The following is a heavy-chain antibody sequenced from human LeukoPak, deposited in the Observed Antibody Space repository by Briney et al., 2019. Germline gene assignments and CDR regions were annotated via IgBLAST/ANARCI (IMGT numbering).Heavy chain of an antibody. CDR2: IYSDGST. CDR3: ARSASTVTTVDY. CDR1: GFTVSSNY. J-gene: IGHJ4*02. D-gene: IGHD4-17*01. V-gene: IGHV3-53*01. Sequence: GGSLRLSCAASGFTVSSNYMSWVRQAPGKGLEWVSIIYSDGSTYYADSVMGRFTISRDNSKNTLYLQMNSLRAEDTAVYYSARSASTVTTVDYWGQGTLVTVSS.